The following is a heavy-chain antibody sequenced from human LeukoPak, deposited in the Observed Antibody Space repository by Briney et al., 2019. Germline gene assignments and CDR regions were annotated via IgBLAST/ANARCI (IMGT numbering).Heavy chain of an antibody. V-gene: IGHV4-39*01. D-gene: IGHD5-24*01. Sequence: SETLSLTCTVSGGSINSSSYYWGWIRQPPGKGLEWIGSIYYSGSTYYNPSLKSRVAISVDMSKNQFSLKLSSVTAADTAVYYCARQSRDGYNPDYWGQGTLVTVSS. CDR1: GGSINSSSYY. J-gene: IGHJ4*02. CDR3: ARQSRDGYNPDY. CDR2: IYYSGST.